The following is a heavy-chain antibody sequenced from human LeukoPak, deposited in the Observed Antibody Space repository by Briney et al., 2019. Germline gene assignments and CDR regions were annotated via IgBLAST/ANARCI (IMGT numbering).Heavy chain of an antibody. V-gene: IGHV4-39*07. Sequence: GSLRLSCAASGFSFSSYTMNWVRQAPGKGLEWIGSVYYSGSTYYNPSLKSRVTISVDTSKNQFSLKLSSVTAADTAVYYCARASGYYYGDFDYWGQGTLVTVSS. CDR1: GFSFSSYT. CDR3: ARASGYYYGDFDY. D-gene: IGHD3-22*01. J-gene: IGHJ4*02. CDR2: VYYSGST.